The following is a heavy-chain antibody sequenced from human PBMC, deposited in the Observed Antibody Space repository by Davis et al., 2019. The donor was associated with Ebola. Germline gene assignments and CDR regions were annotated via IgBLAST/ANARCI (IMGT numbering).Heavy chain of an antibody. D-gene: IGHD3-22*01. CDR1: GFTFSSYG. V-gene: IGHV3-30*18. J-gene: IGHJ6*02. CDR3: AKDGQYLGSSGYKARWDYYYGMDV. CDR2: ISYDGSNK. Sequence: PGGSLRLSCAASGFTFSSYGMHWVRQAPGKGLEWVAVISYDGSNKYYADSVKGRFTISRDNSKNTLYLQMNSLRAEDTAVYYCAKDGQYLGSSGYKARWDYYYGMDVWGQGTTVTVSS.